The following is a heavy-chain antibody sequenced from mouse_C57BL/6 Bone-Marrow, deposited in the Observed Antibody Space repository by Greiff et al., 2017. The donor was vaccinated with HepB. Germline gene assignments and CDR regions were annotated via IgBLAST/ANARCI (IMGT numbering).Heavy chain of an antibody. CDR3: ARSYDGSYYAMDY. Sequence: EVQLVESGGGLVQPGGSLSLSCAASGFTFTDYYMSWVRQPPGKALEWLGFIRNKANGYTTEYSASVKGRFTISRDNSQSILYLQMNALRAEDSATYYCARSYDGSYYAMDYWGQGTSVTVSS. CDR2: IRNKANGYTT. J-gene: IGHJ4*01. V-gene: IGHV7-3*01. D-gene: IGHD2-3*01. CDR1: GFTFTDYY.